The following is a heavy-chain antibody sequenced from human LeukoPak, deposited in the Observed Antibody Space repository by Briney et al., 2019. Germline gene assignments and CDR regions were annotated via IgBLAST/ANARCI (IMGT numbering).Heavy chain of an antibody. Sequence: GGSLRLSCAASGFTFSSYGMHWVRQAPGKGLEWVSVIYSGGSTYYADSVKGRFTISRDNSKNTLYLQMNSLRAEDTAVYYCARVTWSGYYHYAFDIWGQGTMVTVSS. CDR2: IYSGGST. J-gene: IGHJ3*02. D-gene: IGHD3-3*01. V-gene: IGHV3-NL1*01. CDR3: ARVTWSGYYHYAFDI. CDR1: GFTFSSYG.